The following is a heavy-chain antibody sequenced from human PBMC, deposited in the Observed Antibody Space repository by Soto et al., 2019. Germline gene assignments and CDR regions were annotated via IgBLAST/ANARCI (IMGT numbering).Heavy chain of an antibody. CDR1: GGTFSSYA. J-gene: IGHJ6*02. V-gene: IGHV1-69*13. Sequence: SVKVSCKASGGTFSSYAISWVRQAPGQGLEWMGGIIPIFGTANYAQKFQGRVTITADESTSTAYMELSSLRSEDTAVYYCARAREGVDTAMVTWGMDVWGQGTTLTVSS. D-gene: IGHD5-18*01. CDR2: IIPIFGTA. CDR3: ARAREGVDTAMVTWGMDV.